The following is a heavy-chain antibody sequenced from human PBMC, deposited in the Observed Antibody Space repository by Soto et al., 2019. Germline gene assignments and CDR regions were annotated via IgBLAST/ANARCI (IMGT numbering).Heavy chain of an antibody. V-gene: IGHV3-48*02. D-gene: IGHD3-16*01. CDR1: GFTFTSYS. CDR2: ITSKSTTI. CDR3: ARGMGACSDSSCYPGPYDS. J-gene: IGHJ5*02. Sequence: GGSLRLSCAASGFTFTSYSMNWVRQAPGQGLEWVSYITSKSTTIKYADSVKGRFTVSRDNAKNSLYLQLNSLRDEDTAVYYCARGMGACSDSSCYPGPYDSWGQGTLVTVSS.